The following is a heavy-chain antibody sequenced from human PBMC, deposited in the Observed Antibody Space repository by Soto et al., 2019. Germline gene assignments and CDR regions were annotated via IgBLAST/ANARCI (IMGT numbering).Heavy chain of an antibody. CDR1: GYSFTSYW. CDR3: TRHVGSSSLYYYYYGMDV. Sequence: GESLKISCKGSGYSFTSYWIGWVRQMPGKGLEWMGMIYPGDSDTRYSPSFQGQVTISADKSISTAYLQMNSLKTEDTAVYYCTRHVGSSSLYYYYYGMDVWGRGTMVTVSS. CDR2: IYPGDSDT. D-gene: IGHD6-6*01. V-gene: IGHV5-51*01. J-gene: IGHJ6*02.